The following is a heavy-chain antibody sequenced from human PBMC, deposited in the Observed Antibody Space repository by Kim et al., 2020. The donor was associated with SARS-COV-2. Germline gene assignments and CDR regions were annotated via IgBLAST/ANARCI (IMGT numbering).Heavy chain of an antibody. Sequence: TPSRTSRVTISVDTSKNQFSLKLSSVTAADTAVYYCAKYQRTTGTYYLDNWGQGALVTVSS. J-gene: IGHJ4*02. CDR3: AKYQRTTGTYYLDN. V-gene: IGHV4-59*10. D-gene: IGHD4-17*01.